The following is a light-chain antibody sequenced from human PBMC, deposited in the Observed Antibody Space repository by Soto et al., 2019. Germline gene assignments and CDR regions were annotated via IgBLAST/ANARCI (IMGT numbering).Light chain of an antibody. CDR3: QQRST. CDR1: QSVSSY. J-gene: IGKJ5*01. CDR2: DAS. Sequence: EIVLTQSPATLSLSPGEKATLSCRASQSVSSYFAWYQQKPGQAPRLLFYDASNRATGIPARFSGSGSGTDFTLTISSLEPEDFAVYYCQQRSTFGQGTRLEIK. V-gene: IGKV3-11*01.